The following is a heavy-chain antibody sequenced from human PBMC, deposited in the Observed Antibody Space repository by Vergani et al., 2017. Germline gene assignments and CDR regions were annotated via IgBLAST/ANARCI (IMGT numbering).Heavy chain of an antibody. J-gene: IGHJ4*02. Sequence: QVQLVQSGAEVKKPGASVKVSCKASGYTFTSYYMHWVRQAPGQGLEWMGIINPSGGSTRYAQKFQGRVTMTRDTSTSTVYMELSSLRSEETAVYYCARDYGDYVWNYWGQGTLVTVSS. D-gene: IGHD4-17*01. CDR3: ARDYGDYVWNY. V-gene: IGHV1-46*01. CDR2: INPSGGST. CDR1: GYTFTSYY.